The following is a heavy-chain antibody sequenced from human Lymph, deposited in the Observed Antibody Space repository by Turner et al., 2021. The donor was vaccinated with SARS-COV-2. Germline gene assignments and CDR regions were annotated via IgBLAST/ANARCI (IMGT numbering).Heavy chain of an antibody. J-gene: IGHJ5*02. D-gene: IGHD2-21*02. CDR2: IYYRGST. CDR1: GGSMNRNY. Sequence: QVQLQDSGPRLVKPLQTLSLTCTVSGGSMNRNYWSWIRQPPGKRLEWIGYIYYRGSTNYNPSLKSRVNISVDTSKNQFSLKLTSVTAADTAIYYGARETVNNWVDPWGQGILVTVSS. V-gene: IGHV4-59*01. CDR3: ARETVNNWVDP.